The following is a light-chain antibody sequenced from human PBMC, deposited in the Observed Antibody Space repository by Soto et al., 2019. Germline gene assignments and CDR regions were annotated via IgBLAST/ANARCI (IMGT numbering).Light chain of an antibody. CDR1: SSDVGSYNY. Sequence: QSVLTQPASVSGSPGQSITISCTGTSSDVGSYNYVSWYQQHPGKAPRLMIYASSNRPSGVSHRFSGSRSGNTASLTISGLQAVDEADYFCSSYTSGSTLYVFGSGTKVTV. V-gene: IGLV2-14*01. J-gene: IGLJ1*01. CDR2: ASS. CDR3: SSYTSGSTLYV.